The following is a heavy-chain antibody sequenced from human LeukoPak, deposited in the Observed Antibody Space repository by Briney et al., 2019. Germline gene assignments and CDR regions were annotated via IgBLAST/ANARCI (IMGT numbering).Heavy chain of an antibody. CDR3: ARSWIRLGYFDC. CDR2: IYYSGRT. J-gene: IGHJ4*02. CDR1: GGSISSYY. D-gene: IGHD5-18*01. V-gene: IGHV4-59*08. Sequence: SETLSLTCTVSGGSISSYYWSWIRQPPGKGLEWIGYIYYSGRTNYNPSLKSRVTISVDTSEDQFSLKLSSVTGADTAVYYCARSWIRLGYFDCWGQGTLVTVSS.